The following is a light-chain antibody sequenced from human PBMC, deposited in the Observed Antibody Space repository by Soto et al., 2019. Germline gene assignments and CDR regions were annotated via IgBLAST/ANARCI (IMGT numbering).Light chain of an antibody. CDR2: DAS. J-gene: IGKJ4*01. Sequence: DIQMTQSPSSVSASVGDRVTITCRASQGISSWLAWYQQNPEKAPKLVIYDASSFRSGASSRFIGSRSQTEFTLTISSLQPEDFATYYWQQANSFPHTFRGGTKV. V-gene: IGKV1-12*01. CDR1: QGISSW. CDR3: QQANSFPHT.